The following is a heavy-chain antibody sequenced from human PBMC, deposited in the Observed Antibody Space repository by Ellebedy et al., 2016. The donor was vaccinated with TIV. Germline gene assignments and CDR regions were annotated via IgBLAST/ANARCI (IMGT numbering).Heavy chain of an antibody. V-gene: IGHV3-11*01. CDR2: ISSSGSTM. Sequence: PGGSLRLSCAAPGFTFSDYYLSWNLHAPGQGLEWVAYISSSGSTMYYADSVKGRFTISRDNAKNSLYLQMDSLRADDTAVYYCARAYYTFGGVIVSNWGQGTLVTVSS. D-gene: IGHD3-16*02. CDR1: GFTFSDYY. J-gene: IGHJ4*02. CDR3: ARAYYTFGGVIVSN.